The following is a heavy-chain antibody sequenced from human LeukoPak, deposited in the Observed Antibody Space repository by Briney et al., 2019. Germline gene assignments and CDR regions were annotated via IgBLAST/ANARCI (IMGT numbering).Heavy chain of an antibody. CDR3: ARDRNYYGSGSSGMDV. CDR1: GGSISSGDYY. V-gene: IGHV4-30-4*01. J-gene: IGHJ6*04. CDR2: IYYSGST. D-gene: IGHD3-10*01. Sequence: SETLSLTCTVSGGSISSGDYYWSWIRQPPGKGLEWIGYIYYSGSTYYNPSLKSRVTIPVDTSKNQFSLKLSSVTAADTAVYYCARDRNYYGSGSSGMDVWGKGTTVTVSS.